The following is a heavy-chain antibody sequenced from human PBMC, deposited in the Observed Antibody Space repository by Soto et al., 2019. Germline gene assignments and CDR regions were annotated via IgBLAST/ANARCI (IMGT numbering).Heavy chain of an antibody. Sequence: EVQLLESGGGLVQPGGSLRLSCAASGFTFSSYAMSWVRQAPEKGLEWVSAISGSGGSTYYADSVKGRFTISRDNSKNTLYLQMNSLRAEDTAVYYCAKDPPHERTMIVVDPWSGPGDAFDIWGQGTMVTVSS. J-gene: IGHJ3*02. V-gene: IGHV3-23*01. CDR1: GFTFSSYA. CDR2: ISGSGGST. CDR3: AKDPPHERTMIVVDPWSGPGDAFDI. D-gene: IGHD3-22*01.